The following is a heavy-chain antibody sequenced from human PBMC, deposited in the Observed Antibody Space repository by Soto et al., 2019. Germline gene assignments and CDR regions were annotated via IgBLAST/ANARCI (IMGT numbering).Heavy chain of an antibody. V-gene: IGHV4-30-2*01. CDR2: IYHSGST. J-gene: IGHJ5*02. Sequence: SETLSLTYAVSGGSISSGGYSWSWIRQPPGKGLEWSGYIYHSGSTYYNPSLKSRVTISVDRSKNQFSLKLSSVTAGDTGVYCCARVPGPWGQGTLVTVSS. CDR3: ARVPGP. CDR1: GGSISSGGYS.